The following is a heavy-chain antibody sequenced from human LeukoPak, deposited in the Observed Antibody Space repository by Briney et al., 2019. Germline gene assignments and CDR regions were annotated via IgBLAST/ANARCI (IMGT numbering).Heavy chain of an antibody. J-gene: IGHJ4*02. CDR3: ATKQWLAPPPDS. Sequence: GGSLRLSCAASEFTFSKYWMLWVRQAPGKGLESVSRINTDGTVTTSADSVKGRFTVSRDNADNTMFLQMNSVRDEDTAVYYCATKQWLAPPPDSWGQGTPVTVSS. V-gene: IGHV3-74*01. CDR2: INTDGTVT. D-gene: IGHD6-19*01. CDR1: EFTFSKYW.